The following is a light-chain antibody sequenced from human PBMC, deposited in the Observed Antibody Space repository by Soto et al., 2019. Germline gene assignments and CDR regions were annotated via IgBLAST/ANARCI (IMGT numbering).Light chain of an antibody. CDR1: SSNIGSNT. J-gene: IGLJ2*01. CDR2: SNN. Sequence: QSVLTQPPSASGTPGQRVTVSCSGSSSNIGSNTVNWYQQLPGTAPKLLVYSNNQRPSGVPDRISGSKSGTSASLAISGLQSEDEADYYCAAWDDSLKALAFGRGTKLTVL. CDR3: AAWDDSLKALA. V-gene: IGLV1-44*01.